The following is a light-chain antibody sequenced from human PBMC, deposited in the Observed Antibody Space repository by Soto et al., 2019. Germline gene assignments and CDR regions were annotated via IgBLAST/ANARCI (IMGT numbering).Light chain of an antibody. CDR1: SSNIGSNT. CDR2: SNN. V-gene: IGLV1-44*01. CDR3: AAWDDSLNGWV. Sequence: QSVLTQPPSASGTPEQRATISCSGSSSNIGSNTVNWYQQLPGTAPKLLIYSNNERPSGVPDRFSGSKSGTSASLAISGLQSEDEADYYCAAWDDSLNGWVFGGGTKLTVL. J-gene: IGLJ3*02.